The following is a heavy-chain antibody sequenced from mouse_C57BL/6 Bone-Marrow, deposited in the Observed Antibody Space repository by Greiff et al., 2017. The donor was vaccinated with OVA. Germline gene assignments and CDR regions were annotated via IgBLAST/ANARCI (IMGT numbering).Heavy chain of an antibody. CDR1: GFTFSDYY. Sequence: EVQVVESEGGLVQPGSSMKLSCTASGFTFSDYYMAWVRQVPEKGLEWVANINYDGSSTYYLDSLKSRFIISRDNAKNILYLQMSSLKSEDTATYYCARDHYGGDYWGQGTTLTVSS. J-gene: IGHJ2*01. V-gene: IGHV5-16*01. CDR2: INYDGSST. CDR3: ARDHYGGDY. D-gene: IGHD1-1*01.